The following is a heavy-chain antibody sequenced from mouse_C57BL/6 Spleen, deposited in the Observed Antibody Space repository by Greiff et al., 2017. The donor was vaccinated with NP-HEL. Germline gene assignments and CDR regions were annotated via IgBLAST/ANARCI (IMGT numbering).Heavy chain of an antibody. CDR2: IHPNSGST. CDR3: ARLRTGSYYFDY. J-gene: IGHJ2*01. CDR1: GYTFTSYW. D-gene: IGHD4-1*01. Sequence: QVQLKQPGAELVKPGASVKLSCKASGYTFTSYWMHWVKQRPGQGLEWIGMIHPNSGSTNYNEKFKSKATLTVDKSSSTAYMQLSSLTSEDSAVYYCARLRTGSYYFDYWGQGTTLTVSS. V-gene: IGHV1-64*01.